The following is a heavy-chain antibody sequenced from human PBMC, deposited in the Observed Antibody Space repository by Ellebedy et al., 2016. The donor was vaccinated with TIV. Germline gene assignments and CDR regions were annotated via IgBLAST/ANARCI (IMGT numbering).Heavy chain of an antibody. CDR2: ISTYNGNT. Sequence: AASVKVSCKTSGYTFTSYGVSWVRQAPGKGLEWMGWISTYNGNTNYAQKFQGRVAMTTDTSTTTAYMELKSLRSDDTAVYYCARDCPFADREGGFYFDYWGQGTLVTVSA. D-gene: IGHD3-16*01. CDR1: GYTFTSYG. CDR3: ARDCPFADREGGFYFDY. J-gene: IGHJ4*02. V-gene: IGHV1-18*01.